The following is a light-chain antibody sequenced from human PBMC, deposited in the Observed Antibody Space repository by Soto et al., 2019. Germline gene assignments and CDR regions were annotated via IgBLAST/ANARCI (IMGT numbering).Light chain of an antibody. Sequence: EIVLTQSPVTLSLSPGERATLSCRASQSVSSSYLAWYQQKPGQAPRLLIYDASNRATGIPARFSGSGSGTDFTLTISSLEPEDFAVYYCQQRSNWPWTFGQGTMVDI. J-gene: IGKJ1*01. CDR2: DAS. V-gene: IGKV3-11*01. CDR1: QSVSSSY. CDR3: QQRSNWPWT.